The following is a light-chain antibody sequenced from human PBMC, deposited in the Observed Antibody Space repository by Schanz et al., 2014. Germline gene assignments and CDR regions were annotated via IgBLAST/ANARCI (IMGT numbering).Light chain of an antibody. Sequence: QSALIQPPSVSGSPGQSVTISCTGTSSDVGSYDYVSWYQQHPGTVPKPMIYNVNTQPSGVPDRFSGSKSGNTASMTISGLQAEDEADYYCSSYTSSSTLGFGGGTKLTVL. CDR1: SSDVGSYDY. V-gene: IGLV2-18*02. CDR3: SSYTSSSTLG. CDR2: NVN. J-gene: IGLJ2*01.